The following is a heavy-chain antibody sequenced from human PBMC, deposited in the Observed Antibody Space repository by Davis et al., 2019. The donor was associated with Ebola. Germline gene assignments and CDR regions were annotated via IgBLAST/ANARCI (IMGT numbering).Heavy chain of an antibody. CDR3: ARLADYYYYGMDV. J-gene: IGHJ6*02. CDR1: GGSFSGYY. V-gene: IGHV4-34*01. Sequence: SETLSLTCAVYGGSFSGYYWSWIRQPPRKGLERIGEINHSGSTNYNPSLKSRVTISVDTSKNQFSLKLSSVTAADTAVYYCARLADYYYYGMDVWGQGTTVTVSS. CDR2: INHSGST. D-gene: IGHD6-6*01.